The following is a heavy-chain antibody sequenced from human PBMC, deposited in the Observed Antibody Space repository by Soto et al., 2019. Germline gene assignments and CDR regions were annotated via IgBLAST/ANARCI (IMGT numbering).Heavy chain of an antibody. CDR2: IYYSGST. J-gene: IGHJ6*03. Sequence: SETLSLTCTVSGGSISSSSYYWGWIRQPPGKGLEWIGSIYYSGSTYYNPSLKSRVTISVDTSKNQFSLKLSSVTAADTAVYYCARSPYGFWSGYRPRYYYYMDVWGKGTTVTVSS. CDR3: ARSPYGFWSGYRPRYYYYMDV. CDR1: GGSISSSSYY. D-gene: IGHD3-3*01. V-gene: IGHV4-39*01.